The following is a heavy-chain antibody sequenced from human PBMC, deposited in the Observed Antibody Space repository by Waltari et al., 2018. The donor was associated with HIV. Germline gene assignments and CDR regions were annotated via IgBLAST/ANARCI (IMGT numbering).Heavy chain of an antibody. D-gene: IGHD2-8*01. Sequence: EVQLLESGGGLVQPGGSLRLSCAGSDFPFSTYAMTWVRQAPGMGLEWVASISGSGVSTYYADSVKGRFTISRDNFKDSLSLNMNNLRAEDTAVYYCARGFDTNDGSPEYWGQGTLVTVSS. CDR3: ARGFDTNDGSPEY. CDR1: DFPFSTYA. CDR2: ISGSGVST. J-gene: IGHJ4*02. V-gene: IGHV3-23*01.